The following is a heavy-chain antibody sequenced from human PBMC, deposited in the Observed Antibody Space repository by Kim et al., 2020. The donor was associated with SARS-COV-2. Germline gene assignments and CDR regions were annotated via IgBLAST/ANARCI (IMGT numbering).Heavy chain of an antibody. Sequence: ASVKVSCKASGYTFTSYAMNWVRQAPGQGLEWMGWINTNTGNPTYAQGFTGRFVFSLDTSVSTAYLQISSLKAEDTAVYYCARSERYYDFWSGYSYYFDYWGQGTLVTVSS. D-gene: IGHD3-3*01. J-gene: IGHJ4*02. CDR1: GYTFTSYA. CDR3: ARSERYYDFWSGYSYYFDY. CDR2: INTNTGNP. V-gene: IGHV7-4-1*02.